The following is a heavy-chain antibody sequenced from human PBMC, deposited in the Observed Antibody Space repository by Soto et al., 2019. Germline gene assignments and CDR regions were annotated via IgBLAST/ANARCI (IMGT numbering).Heavy chain of an antibody. CDR2: MNSDGSST. J-gene: IGHJ4*02. CDR1: GFTLRGYW. V-gene: IGHV3-74*01. Sequence: EVQLVESGGGLVQPGGSLRRSCAASGFTLRGYWMHWVRQAPGKGLVWVSRMNSDGSSTSYADSVKGRFTISRDNAKNTLYLQMNRLIAEDTAVYYCAKDGRLGQFDYWGQGTLVTASS. CDR3: AKDGRLGQFDY. D-gene: IGHD1-1*01.